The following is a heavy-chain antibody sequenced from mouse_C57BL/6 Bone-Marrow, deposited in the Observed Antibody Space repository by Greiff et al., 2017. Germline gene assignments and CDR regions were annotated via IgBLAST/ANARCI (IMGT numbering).Heavy chain of an antibody. Sequence: QVQLKESGPELVKPGASVKISCKASGYAFSSSWMNWVKQRPGKGLEWIGRIYPGDGDTNYNGKFKGKATLTADKSSSTAYMQLSSQTSEDSAVYFCARCAVDYFDYWGQGTTPTVSA. CDR3: ARCAVDYFDY. V-gene: IGHV1-82*01. J-gene: IGHJ2*01. CDR2: IYPGDGDT. CDR1: GYAFSSSW.